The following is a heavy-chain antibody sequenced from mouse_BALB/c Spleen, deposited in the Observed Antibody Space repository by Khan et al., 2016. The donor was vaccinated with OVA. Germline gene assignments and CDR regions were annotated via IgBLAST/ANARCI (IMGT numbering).Heavy chain of an antibody. V-gene: IGHV5-6*01. CDR3: ARLAYFYDSEGFAY. CDR2: VSTGGHYT. J-gene: IGHJ3*01. Sequence: EVELVESGGDVVKPGRSLKLSCAASGFTFSTYGMSWVRQTPDKRLEWVATVSTGGHYTYYPATVKGRFTISRDNAKDTLYLQMSSLKSEDTAMFYCARLAYFYDSEGFAYWGQGTLVTVSA. D-gene: IGHD1-1*01. CDR1: GFTFSTYG.